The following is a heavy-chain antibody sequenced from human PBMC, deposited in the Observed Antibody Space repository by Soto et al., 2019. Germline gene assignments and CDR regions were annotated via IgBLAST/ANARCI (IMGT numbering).Heavy chain of an antibody. J-gene: IGHJ4*02. Sequence: EVQLLESGGGLVQPGGSLRLSCAASGFTFSSYVMSWVRQAPGKGLEWVSAISGSGGSTYYADSVKGRFTISRDNSKNTLYLQMNSLRAEDTAVYYCAKDLPWEVGPAAMLFDYWGQGTLVTVSS. CDR3: AKDLPWEVGPAAMLFDY. CDR1: GFTFSSYV. CDR2: ISGSGGST. D-gene: IGHD2-2*01. V-gene: IGHV3-23*01.